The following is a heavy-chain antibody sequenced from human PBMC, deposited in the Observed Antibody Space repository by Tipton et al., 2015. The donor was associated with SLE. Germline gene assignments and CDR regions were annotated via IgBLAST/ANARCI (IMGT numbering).Heavy chain of an antibody. CDR3: ARSEGGTTNLGAFDI. CDR2: ISHSGST. Sequence: TLSLTCAVSGYSISSGYYWGWIRQPPGKGLEWVGSISHSGSTYYTPAPKSRVTISVDTSKNQFSLKLSSVTAADTAVYYCARSEGGTTNLGAFDIGAPETMFTVSS. CDR1: GYSISSGYY. V-gene: IGHV4-38-2*01. D-gene: IGHD1-7*01. J-gene: IGHJ3*02.